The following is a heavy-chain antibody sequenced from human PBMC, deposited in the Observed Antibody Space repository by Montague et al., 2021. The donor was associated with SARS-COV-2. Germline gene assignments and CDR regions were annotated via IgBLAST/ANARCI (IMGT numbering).Heavy chain of an antibody. Sequence: SLRLSCAASGFTFDDYAMHWVRQAPGKGLEWVSGISWNSGSIDYADSVXGRFTISRDNAKNSLYLQMNSLRAEDTALYYCAKDMGGAVAVPPHYYYYGMDVWGQGTTVTVSS. J-gene: IGHJ6*02. CDR2: ISWNSGSI. CDR3: AKDMGGAVAVPPHYYYYGMDV. V-gene: IGHV3-9*01. D-gene: IGHD6-19*01. CDR1: GFTFDDYA.